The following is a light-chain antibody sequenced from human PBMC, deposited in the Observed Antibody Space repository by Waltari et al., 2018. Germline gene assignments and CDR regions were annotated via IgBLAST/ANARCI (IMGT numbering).Light chain of an antibody. CDR2: DVS. J-gene: IGLJ3*02. Sequence: QSALTQPASVSGSPGHSTTIPCPGTSSNVGGYNYVPWYQQHPGKAPKLMISDVSNRPSGVSNRFSGSKSGNTASLTISGLQAEDGADYYCSSYTSSSTLWVFGGGTKLTVL. CDR3: SSYTSSSTLWV. V-gene: IGLV2-14*03. CDR1: SSNVGGYNY.